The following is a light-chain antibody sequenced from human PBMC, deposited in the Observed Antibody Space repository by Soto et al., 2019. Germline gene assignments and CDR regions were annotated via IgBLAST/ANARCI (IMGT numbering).Light chain of an antibody. Sequence: QSALTQPPSVSGAPRQRLTISCTGSSSNIGAGYDVHWYQQLPGTAPKLLIYGNSNRPSGVPDRFSGSKSGTSASLAITGLQAEDEADYYCQSYDSSLSAHNYVFGTGNEVTV. CDR3: QSYDSSLSAHNYV. CDR1: SSNIGAGYD. J-gene: IGLJ1*01. CDR2: GNS. V-gene: IGLV1-40*01.